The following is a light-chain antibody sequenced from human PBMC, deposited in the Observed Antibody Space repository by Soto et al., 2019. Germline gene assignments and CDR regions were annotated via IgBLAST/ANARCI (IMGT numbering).Light chain of an antibody. CDR1: QSVSSN. CDR2: GAS. Sequence: EIVMTQSPATLSLSPGERATLSCRASQSVSSNFAWYHQKPGQTPTLLLYGASSRATSIPARFRGSGAGTAFTLTIISRQSEDFAVYYCQQYNNRPPWTFGQGTKVEIK. CDR3: QQYNNRPPWT. V-gene: IGKV3-15*01. J-gene: IGKJ1*01.